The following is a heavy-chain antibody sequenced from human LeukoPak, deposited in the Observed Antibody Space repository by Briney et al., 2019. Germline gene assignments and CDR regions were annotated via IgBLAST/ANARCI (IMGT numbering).Heavy chain of an antibody. D-gene: IGHD6-19*01. CDR2: ISYDGSNK. J-gene: IGHJ4*02. CDR1: GFTFSSYA. Sequence: GGSLRLSCAASGFTFSSYAMHWVRQAPGKGLEWVAVISYDGSNKYYADSVKGRFTISRDNSKNTLYLQMNSLRAEDTAVYYCARDFGPYSSGWYVGYYFDYWGQETLVTVSS. CDR3: ARDFGPYSSGWYVGYYFDY. V-gene: IGHV3-30-3*01.